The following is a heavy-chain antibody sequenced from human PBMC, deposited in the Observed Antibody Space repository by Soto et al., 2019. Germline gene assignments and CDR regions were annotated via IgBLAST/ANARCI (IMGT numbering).Heavy chain of an antibody. CDR2: INHSGST. V-gene: IGHV4-34*01. J-gene: IGHJ4*02. D-gene: IGHD3-3*01. CDR1: GGSFSGYY. Sequence: SETLSLTCAVYGGSFSGYYWSWIRQPPGKGLEWIGEINHSGSTNYNPSLKSRVTISVDTSKNQFSLKLSSVTAADTAVYYCASADFWSGYPYYFDYWGQGTLVTVSS. CDR3: ASADFWSGYPYYFDY.